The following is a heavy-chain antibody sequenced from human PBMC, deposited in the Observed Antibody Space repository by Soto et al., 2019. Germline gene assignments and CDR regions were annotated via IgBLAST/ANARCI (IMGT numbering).Heavy chain of an antibody. CDR1: GGSISSGGYY. D-gene: IGHD1-26*01. CDR3: ASDPRIDSGSFD. V-gene: IGHV4-31*03. CDR2: IYYSGST. J-gene: IGHJ4*02. Sequence: TLSLTCTVSGGSISSGGYYWSWIRQHPGKGLEWIGYIYYSGSTYYNPSLKSRVTISVDTSKNQCSLKLSAVTAADTGVYYCASDPRIDSGSFDWGQGTLVTVSS.